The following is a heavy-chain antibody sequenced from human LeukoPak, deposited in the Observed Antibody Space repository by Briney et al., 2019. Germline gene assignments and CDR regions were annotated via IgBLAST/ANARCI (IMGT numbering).Heavy chain of an antibody. D-gene: IGHD3-10*01. Sequence: SETLSLTCAVYGGSFSGYYWSWIRQPPGKGLEWIGEINHSGSTNYNPSLKSRVTISVDTSKNQFSLKLSSVTAADTAVYYCTRDSGTTGEVKFDPWGQGTLVTVSS. CDR1: GGSFSGYY. CDR2: INHSGST. J-gene: IGHJ5*02. V-gene: IGHV4-34*01. CDR3: TRDSGTTGEVKFDP.